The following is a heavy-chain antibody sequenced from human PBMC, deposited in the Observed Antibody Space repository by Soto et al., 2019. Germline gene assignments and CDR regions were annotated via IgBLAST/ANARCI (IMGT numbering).Heavy chain of an antibody. Sequence: ASVKVSCKASGYTFTGYYMHWVRQAPGQGLEWMGWINPNSGGTNYAQKFQGRVTMTRDTSISTAYMELSRLRSDDTAVYYCASISDIVVVPAAPKLYYYYYGMDVWGQGTTVTVSS. CDR2: INPNSGGT. CDR3: ASISDIVVVPAAPKLYYYYYGMDV. D-gene: IGHD2-2*01. CDR1: GYTFTGYY. J-gene: IGHJ6*02. V-gene: IGHV1-2*02.